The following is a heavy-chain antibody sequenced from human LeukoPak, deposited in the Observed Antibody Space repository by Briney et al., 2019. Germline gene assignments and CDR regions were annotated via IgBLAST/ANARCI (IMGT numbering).Heavy chain of an antibody. CDR3: ARSYCSGGSCYSLFDY. CDR1: GYTFTGYY. Sequence: ASVKVSCKASGYTFTGYYMHWVRQAPGQGLEWMGWINPNSGGTNYAQKLQGRVTMTRDTSIRKAYMELSRLRTDDTAVYYCARSYCSGGSCYSLFDYWGQGTLVTVSS. V-gene: IGHV1-2*02. D-gene: IGHD2-15*01. CDR2: INPNSGGT. J-gene: IGHJ4*02.